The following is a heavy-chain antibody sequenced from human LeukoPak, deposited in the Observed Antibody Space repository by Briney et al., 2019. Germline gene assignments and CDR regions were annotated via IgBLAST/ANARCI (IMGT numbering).Heavy chain of an antibody. CDR2: ISGSGGST. Sequence: GGSLRLSCAASGFTFSNYAINWVRQAPGKGLEWVSSISGSGGSTYCADSVKGRFTISRDNSKNTLYLQMNSLRAEDTAVYYCAKYHYGSGSYDYWGQGTLVTVSS. J-gene: IGHJ4*02. CDR1: GFTFSNYA. D-gene: IGHD3-10*01. CDR3: AKYHYGSGSYDY. V-gene: IGHV3-23*01.